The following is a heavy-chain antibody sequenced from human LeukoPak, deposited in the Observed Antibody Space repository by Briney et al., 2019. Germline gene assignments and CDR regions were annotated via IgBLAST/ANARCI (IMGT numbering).Heavy chain of an antibody. Sequence: SETLSLTCTVSGGSISSGGYYWRWIRKHPGKGLEWIGYIYYSGSTYYNPSLKSRVTISVDTSKNQFSLKLSSVTAADTAVYYCSRIYSSGYTLAPHFDYWGQGTLVTVSS. CDR2: IYYSGST. J-gene: IGHJ4*02. D-gene: IGHD3-22*01. V-gene: IGHV4-31*03. CDR1: GGSISSGGYY. CDR3: SRIYSSGYTLAPHFDY.